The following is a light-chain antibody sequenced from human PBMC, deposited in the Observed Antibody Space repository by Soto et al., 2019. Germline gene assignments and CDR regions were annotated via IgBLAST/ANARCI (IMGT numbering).Light chain of an antibody. CDR3: QQSQNTPRT. J-gene: IGKJ1*01. Sequence: DIQLTQSPSFLSASVGDRVTITCRASQGISSYLAWYQQKPGKAPNLLIYAASTLQSGVPSRFSGSESGTEFTLTINNLQPEDSETYYCQQSQNTPRTLGQGTKVDIK. V-gene: IGKV1-9*01. CDR1: QGISSY. CDR2: AAS.